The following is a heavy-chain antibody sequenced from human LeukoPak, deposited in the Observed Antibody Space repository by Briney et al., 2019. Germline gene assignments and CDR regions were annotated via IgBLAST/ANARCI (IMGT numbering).Heavy chain of an antibody. J-gene: IGHJ4*02. Sequence: GSLRLSCAASGFTFSSYAMSWVRQPPGKGLEWIGEINHSGSTNYNPSLKSRVTISVDTSKNQFSLKLSSVTAADTAVYYCARPLGYCSSTSCYTFYYWGQGTLVTVSS. CDR1: GFTFSSYA. D-gene: IGHD2-2*02. V-gene: IGHV4-34*08. CDR3: ARPLGYCSSTSCYTFYY. CDR2: INHSGST.